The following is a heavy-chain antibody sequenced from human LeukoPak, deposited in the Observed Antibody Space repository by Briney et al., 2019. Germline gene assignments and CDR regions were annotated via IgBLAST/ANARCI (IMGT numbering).Heavy chain of an antibody. D-gene: IGHD4-23*01. V-gene: IGHV3-66*01. J-gene: IGHJ4*02. CDR2: IYSGGST. Sequence: GGSLRLSCAASEFSVGSNYMTWVRQAPGKGLEWVSLIYSGGSTYYADSVKGRFTISRDNPKNTLYLQMNSLRAEDTAVYYCAKIGGNVVYWGQGTLVTVSS. CDR1: EFSVGSNY. CDR3: AKIGGNVVY.